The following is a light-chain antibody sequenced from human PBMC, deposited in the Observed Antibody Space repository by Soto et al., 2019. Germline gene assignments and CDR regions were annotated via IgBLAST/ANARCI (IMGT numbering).Light chain of an antibody. CDR3: QSYDDTILYV. CDR2: EDR. CDR1: SGSIGNNY. V-gene: IGLV6-57*04. Sequence: NFMLTQPHPVSESPGKTVTISCTRSSGSIGNNYVQWYQQRPCSAPTTVIYEDRQRPSGVPDRFSGSIDSSSNSASLTISGLKTEDEADYYCQSYDDTILYVFGTGTKVTVL. J-gene: IGLJ1*01.